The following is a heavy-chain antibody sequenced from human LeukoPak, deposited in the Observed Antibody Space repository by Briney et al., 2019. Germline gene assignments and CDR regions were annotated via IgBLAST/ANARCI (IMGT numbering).Heavy chain of an antibody. J-gene: IGHJ4*02. D-gene: IGHD3-10*01. V-gene: IGHV4-59*08. CDR2: ISYSGNT. Sequence: SETLSLTCTVSGASISTYYWSWIRQPPGKGLEWIGYISYSGNTNYNPSLKSRVTISVDTSKNQFSLKLSSVTAADTAVYYCASRYYFGSGSYRPYFDFWGQGTLVTVSS. CDR3: ASRYYFGSGSYRPYFDF. CDR1: GASISTYY.